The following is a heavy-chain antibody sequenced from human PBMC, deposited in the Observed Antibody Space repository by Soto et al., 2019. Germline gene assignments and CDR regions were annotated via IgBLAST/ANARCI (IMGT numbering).Heavy chain of an antibody. J-gene: IGHJ4*02. CDR1: GGTFSSYA. D-gene: IGHD3-22*01. CDR2: IIPIFGTA. CDR3: ARDKMEYYYDSSGYSY. V-gene: IGHV1-69*06. Sequence: QVQLVQSGAEVKKPGSSVKVSCKASGGTFSSYAISWVRQAPGQGLEWMGGIIPIFGTANYAQKFQGRVTITADKSTSTAYMELSSLRSEDTAVYYCARDKMEYYYDSSGYSYWGQGTLVTVSS.